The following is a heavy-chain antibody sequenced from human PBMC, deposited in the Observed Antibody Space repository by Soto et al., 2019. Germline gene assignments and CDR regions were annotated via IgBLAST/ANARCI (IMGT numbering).Heavy chain of an antibody. Sequence: PSETLSLTCAVYGGSFSGYYWSWIRQPPGKGLEWIGEINHSGSTNYNPSLKSRVTISVDTSKNQFSLKLSSVTAADTAVYYCARGTEWLALTWGQGTLVTVSS. J-gene: IGHJ4*02. D-gene: IGHD6-19*01. CDR1: GGSFSGYY. CDR2: INHSGST. CDR3: ARGTEWLALT. V-gene: IGHV4-34*01.